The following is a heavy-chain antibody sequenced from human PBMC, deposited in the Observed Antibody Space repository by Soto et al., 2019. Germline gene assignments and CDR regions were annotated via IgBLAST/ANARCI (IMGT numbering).Heavy chain of an antibody. CDR3: ARHVDTVEYYFAY. D-gene: IGHD5-18*01. CDR2: IIPILRIA. V-gene: IGHV1-69*02. J-gene: IGHJ4*02. Sequence: QVQLVQSGAEVKKPGSSVKVSCKASGGTFSSYTISWVRQAPGQGLEWMGRIIPILRIANYAQKFQGRVTITAHKPTSTAYMDLISLSSEDSAVYYCARHVDTVEYYFAYWGQGPLVTVSS. CDR1: GGTFSSYT.